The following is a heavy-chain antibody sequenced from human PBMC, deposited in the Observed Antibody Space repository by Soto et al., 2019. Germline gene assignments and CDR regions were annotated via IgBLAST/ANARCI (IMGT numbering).Heavy chain of an antibody. J-gene: IGHJ2*01. D-gene: IGHD2-15*01. Sequence: ASVKVSCKASGYTFTGYYMHWVRQAPGQGLEWMGWINPNSGGTNYAQKFQGWVTMTRDTSISTAYMELSRLRSDDTAVYYCARAGMGAVVVAAALDWYFDLWGRGTLVTVSS. V-gene: IGHV1-2*04. CDR3: ARAGMGAVVVAAALDWYFDL. CDR1: GYTFTGYY. CDR2: INPNSGGT.